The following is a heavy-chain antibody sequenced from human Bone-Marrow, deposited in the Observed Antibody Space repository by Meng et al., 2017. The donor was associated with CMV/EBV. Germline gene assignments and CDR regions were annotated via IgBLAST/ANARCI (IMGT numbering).Heavy chain of an antibody. CDR1: GYTFTSYD. Sequence: ASVKVSCKASGYTFTSYDINWVRQAPGQGLEWMGWMNPNGDNTGYAQKFQGRVTMTRNTSISTAYMELSSLRSEDTAVYYCARDINNYCSSTSCYGGGYYWGQGTLVTVSS. CDR2: MNPNGDNT. CDR3: ARDINNYCSSTSCYGGGYY. V-gene: IGHV1-8*01. D-gene: IGHD2-2*01. J-gene: IGHJ4*02.